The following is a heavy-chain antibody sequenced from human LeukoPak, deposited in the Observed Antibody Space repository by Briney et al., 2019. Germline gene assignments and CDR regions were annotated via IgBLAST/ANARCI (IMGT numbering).Heavy chain of an antibody. D-gene: IGHD6-13*01. CDR1: GFTFSSYG. Sequence: GRSLRLSCAASGFTFSSYGMHWVRQAPGKGLEWVAVISYDGSNKYYADSVKGRFTISRDNSKNTLYLQMNSLRAEDTAVYYCAKDQQGLDYWGQGTLVTVSS. CDR2: ISYDGSNK. CDR3: AKDQQGLDY. V-gene: IGHV3-30*18. J-gene: IGHJ4*02.